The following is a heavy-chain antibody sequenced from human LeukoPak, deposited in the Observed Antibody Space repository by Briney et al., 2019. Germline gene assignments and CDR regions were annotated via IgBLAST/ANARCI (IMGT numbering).Heavy chain of an antibody. V-gene: IGHV1-18*01. CDR1: RYTFTANS. CDR3: ARAPGGYGAY. Sequence: ASVKVSCTASRYTFTANSITWVRQAPGQGLEWMGWVSPYNVNTNYAQRLQGRVTMTTDTSTSTAYMELRSLRSDDTAVYYCARAPGGYGAYWGRGTLVTVSS. J-gene: IGHJ4*02. D-gene: IGHD5-12*01. CDR2: VSPYNVNT.